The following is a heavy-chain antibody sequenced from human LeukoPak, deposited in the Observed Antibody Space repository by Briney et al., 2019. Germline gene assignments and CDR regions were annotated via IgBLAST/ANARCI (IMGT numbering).Heavy chain of an antibody. Sequence: ASVKVSCKASGYTLTSYYMHWVRQAPGQGLEWMGIINPSGGSTSYAQKFQGRVTMTRDTSTSTAYMELSRLRSDDTAVYYCARDEEHCSSTSCLDAFDIWGQGTMVTVSS. CDR1: GYTLTSYY. J-gene: IGHJ3*02. V-gene: IGHV1-46*01. CDR3: ARDEEHCSSTSCLDAFDI. CDR2: INPSGGST. D-gene: IGHD2-2*01.